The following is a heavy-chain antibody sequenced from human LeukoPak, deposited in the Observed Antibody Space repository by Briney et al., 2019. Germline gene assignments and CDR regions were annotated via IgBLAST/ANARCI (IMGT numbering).Heavy chain of an antibody. V-gene: IGHV3-30*18. J-gene: IGHJ4*02. CDR3: AKSDYFGYYFDY. D-gene: IGHD3-10*01. Sequence: GGSLRLSCAASGFTFSSYAMHWVRQAPGKGLEWVALISYDGSNKYYAGSVKGRFTISRDNSKNTLYLQMNGLRAEDTAVYYCAKSDYFGYYFDYWGQGTLVTVSS. CDR1: GFTFSSYA. CDR2: ISYDGSNK.